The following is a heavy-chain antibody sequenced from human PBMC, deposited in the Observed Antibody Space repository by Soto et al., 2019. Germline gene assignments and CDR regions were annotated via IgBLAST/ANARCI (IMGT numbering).Heavy chain of an antibody. D-gene: IGHD6-13*01. Sequence: QVQLQQWGAGLLKPSETLSLTCAVYGGSFSGYYWSWIRQPPGKGLEWIGEINHSGSTNYNPSLKSRVTISVDTSKNQFSLKLSSVTAADTAVYYCARGIAEAHLSWFDPWGQGTLVTVSS. CDR1: GGSFSGYY. J-gene: IGHJ5*02. V-gene: IGHV4-34*01. CDR2: INHSGST. CDR3: ARGIAEAHLSWFDP.